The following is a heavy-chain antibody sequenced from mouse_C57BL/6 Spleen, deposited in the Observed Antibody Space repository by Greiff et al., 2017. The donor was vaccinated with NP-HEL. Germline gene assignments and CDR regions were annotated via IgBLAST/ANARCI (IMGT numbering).Heavy chain of an antibody. CDR3: ASTSWVGFDY. J-gene: IGHJ2*01. V-gene: IGHV1-64*01. D-gene: IGHD4-1*01. CDR1: GYTFTSYW. CDR2: IHPNSGST. Sequence: VQLQQPGAELVKPGASVKLSCKASGYTFTSYWMHWVKQRPGQGLEWIGMIHPNSGSTNYNEKFKNKATLTVDKSSSTAYMQLSSLTSEDSAVYDCASTSWVGFDYWGQGTTLTVSS.